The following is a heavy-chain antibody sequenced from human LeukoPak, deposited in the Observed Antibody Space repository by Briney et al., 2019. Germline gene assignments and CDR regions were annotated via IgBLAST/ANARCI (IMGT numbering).Heavy chain of an antibody. J-gene: IGHJ3*02. CDR2: INPNSGGT. Sequence: ASVKVSCKASGYTFTGYYMHWVRQAPGQGLEWMGRINPNSGGTNYAQKFQGRVTMTEDTSTDTAYMELSSLRSEDAAVYYCATGRGFTAYCGGDCYSVAFDIWGQGTMLTVSS. V-gene: IGHV1-2*06. D-gene: IGHD2-21*02. CDR1: GYTFTGYY. CDR3: ATGRGFTAYCGGDCYSVAFDI.